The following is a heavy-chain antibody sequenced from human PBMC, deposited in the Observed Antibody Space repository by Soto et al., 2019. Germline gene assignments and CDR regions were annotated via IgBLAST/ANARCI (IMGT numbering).Heavy chain of an antibody. J-gene: IGHJ4*02. CDR3: AKDLIYGYNSGRPFDS. CDR1: GFTFSSFA. CDR2: IGSRGDST. Sequence: EVQLLESGGGLVQPGGSLRLSCAASGFTFSSFAMSWVRQAPGKGLELVSAIGSRGDSTYYADSVKGLFTISRDNSKNTLYLQMNSLRAEDTAVYYCAKDLIYGYNSGRPFDSWGQGTLVTVSS. V-gene: IGHV3-23*01. D-gene: IGHD6-19*01.